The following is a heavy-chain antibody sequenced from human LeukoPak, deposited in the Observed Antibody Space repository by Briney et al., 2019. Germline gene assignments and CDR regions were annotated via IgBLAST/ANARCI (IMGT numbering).Heavy chain of an antibody. Sequence: GGSLRLSCAASGFTFGSYAMNWVRQAPGKGLEWVSSISSSSYIYYADSVKGRFTISRDNAKNSLYLQMNSLRAEDTAVYYCARGPFRDDFWSGHNWFDPWGQGTLVTVSS. CDR2: ISSSSYI. J-gene: IGHJ5*02. CDR3: ARGPFRDDFWSGHNWFDP. D-gene: IGHD3-3*01. CDR1: GFTFGSYA. V-gene: IGHV3-21*01.